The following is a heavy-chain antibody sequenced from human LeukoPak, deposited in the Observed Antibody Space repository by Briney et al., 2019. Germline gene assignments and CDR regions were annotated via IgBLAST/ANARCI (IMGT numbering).Heavy chain of an antibody. V-gene: IGHV4-4*09. D-gene: IGHD2-15*01. CDR2: ISDSGIT. CDR3: AGRGHRYSRD. CDR1: GDSVSSGY. J-gene: IGHJ1*01. Sequence: PSEPLSLTCTVSGDSVSSGYWTWIRHSTGKGLEWIGYISDSGITVFNPSLKSRLTISVDTSNNQFSLNLNSVTAADTAVYYCAGRGHRYSRDWGQGILVTVSS.